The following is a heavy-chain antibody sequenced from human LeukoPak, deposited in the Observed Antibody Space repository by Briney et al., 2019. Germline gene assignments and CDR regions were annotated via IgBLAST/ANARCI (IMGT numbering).Heavy chain of an antibody. V-gene: IGHV1-2*02. CDR1: GYTFTGYY. J-gene: IGHJ4*02. D-gene: IGHD6-13*01. CDR3: ARGGAGSSWYWVYFDY. CDR2: INPNSGGT. Sequence: ASVKVSCKASGYTFTGYYMHWVRQAPGQGLEWMGWINPNSGGTNYAQKLQGRVTMTTDTSTSTAYMELRSLRSDDTAVYYCARGGAGSSWYWVYFDYWGQGTLVTVSS.